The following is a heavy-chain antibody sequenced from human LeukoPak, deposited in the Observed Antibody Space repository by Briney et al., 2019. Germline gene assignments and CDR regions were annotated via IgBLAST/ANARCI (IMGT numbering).Heavy chain of an antibody. CDR3: AKGPEPDFDLGYSAPFDY. Sequence: GGSLRLSCAASGFTFSSYGMSWVRQAPGKGLEWVSAISGSGGSTYYADSVKGRFTISRDNSKNTLYLQMNSLRAEDTAVYYCAKGPEPDFDLGYSAPFDYWGQGTLVTVSS. V-gene: IGHV3-23*01. CDR2: ISGSGGST. J-gene: IGHJ4*02. D-gene: IGHD1-14*01. CDR1: GFTFSSYG.